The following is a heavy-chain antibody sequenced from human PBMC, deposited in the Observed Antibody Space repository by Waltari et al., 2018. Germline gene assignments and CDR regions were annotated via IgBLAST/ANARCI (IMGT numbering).Heavy chain of an antibody. D-gene: IGHD3-22*01. Sequence: EVQLLESGGALVQPGGSLRLSCAASGFTISSNAMSWVRQAPGKGLEWVSVIRRCGGTIYNADSVKGRLTIARDYSKNTLYLQMNSLRAGDTAVYFCAKWDRVIVSEGGAFDIWGQGTMVTVSS. CDR2: IRRCGGTI. J-gene: IGHJ3*02. CDR1: GFTISSNA. V-gene: IGHV3-23*01. CDR3: AKWDRVIVSEGGAFDI.